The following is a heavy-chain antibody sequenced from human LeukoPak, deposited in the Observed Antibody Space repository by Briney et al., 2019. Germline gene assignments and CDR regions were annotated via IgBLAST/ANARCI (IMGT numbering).Heavy chain of an antibody. V-gene: IGHV3-7*01. D-gene: IGHD3-9*01. J-gene: IGHJ4*02. Sequence: GGSLRLSCAASGFTFSSSWMSWVRQAPEKGLEWVANIKPDGSEEHSVDSVKGRFTISRDNAKNSLYLQMNSLRAEDTAVYYCARGISMGRYLDYWGQGTLVTVSS. CDR3: ARGISMGRYLDY. CDR1: GFTFSSSW. CDR2: IKPDGSEE.